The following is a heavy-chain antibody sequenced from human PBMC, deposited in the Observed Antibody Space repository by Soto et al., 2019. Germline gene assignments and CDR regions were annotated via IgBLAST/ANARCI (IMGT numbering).Heavy chain of an antibody. J-gene: IGHJ6*03. CDR1: GFTFSSYS. CDR3: ARDWRTQLWSRERYYYYYMDV. Sequence: EVQLVESGGGLVQPGGSLRLSCAASGFTFSSYSMNWVRQAPGKGLEWVSYISSSSSTIYYADSVKGRFTISRDNAKNSLYLQMNSLRAEDTAVYYCARDWRTQLWSRERYYYYYMDVWGKGTTVTVSS. CDR2: ISSSSSTI. V-gene: IGHV3-48*01. D-gene: IGHD5-18*01.